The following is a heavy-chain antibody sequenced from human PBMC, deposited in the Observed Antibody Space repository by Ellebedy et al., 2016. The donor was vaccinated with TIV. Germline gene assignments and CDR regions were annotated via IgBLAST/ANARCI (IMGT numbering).Heavy chain of an antibody. J-gene: IGHJ4*02. Sequence: SGPTLVKPTQTLTLTCTFSGFSLSTSLMCVSWIRQPPGNALEWLARIDWDDDKYYSTSLKTRLTISKDTSKNQVVLTMTNVDPVDTATYYCARGIVGCPEYFDYWGQGKLVTVSS. CDR1: GFSLSTSLMC. V-gene: IGHV2-70*11. D-gene: IGHD1-26*01. CDR3: ARGIVGCPEYFDY. CDR2: IDWDDDK.